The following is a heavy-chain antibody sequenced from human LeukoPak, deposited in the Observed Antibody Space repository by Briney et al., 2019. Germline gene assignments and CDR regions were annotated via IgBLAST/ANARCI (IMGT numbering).Heavy chain of an antibody. CDR3: ARGREGMYYYDSSGYYVFDY. J-gene: IGHJ4*02. Sequence: GGSLRLSCAASGFTFSSYSMNWVRQAPGKGLAWVSSISSSSSYIYYADSVKGRFTISRDNAKNSLYLQMNSLRAEDTAVYYCARGREGMYYYDSSGYYVFDYWGQGTLVTVSS. V-gene: IGHV3-21*01. CDR2: ISSSSSYI. CDR1: GFTFSSYS. D-gene: IGHD3-22*01.